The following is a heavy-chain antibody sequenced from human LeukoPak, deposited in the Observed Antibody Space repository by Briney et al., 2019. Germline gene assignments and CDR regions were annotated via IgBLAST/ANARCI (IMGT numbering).Heavy chain of an antibody. J-gene: IGHJ5*02. D-gene: IGHD2-21*02. V-gene: IGHV4-59*08. CDR2: IHYSGST. CDR3: ARHQTDNWFDP. Sequence: GSPRLSCAASGFTFSSYNMNWVRQAPGKGLEWIGYIHYSGSTNYSPSLKSRVTISVDTSKRQFSLKLTSVTAADTAVYYCARHQTDNWFDPWGQGTLVAVSS. CDR1: GFTFSSYN.